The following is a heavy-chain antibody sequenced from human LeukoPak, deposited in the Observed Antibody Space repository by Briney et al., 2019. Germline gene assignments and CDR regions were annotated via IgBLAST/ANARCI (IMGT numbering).Heavy chain of an antibody. CDR2: INPNSGAT. Sequence: ASVNVSCKASGYTFTGYYMHWVRQAPGQGLEWMGWINPNSGATNYAQIFQGRVTMTRDTSISTAYMELNRLISDDTAIYYCARDASGPNYWGQGTLVTVSS. CDR3: ARDASGPNY. J-gene: IGHJ4*02. D-gene: IGHD3-3*01. CDR1: GYTFTGYY. V-gene: IGHV1-2*02.